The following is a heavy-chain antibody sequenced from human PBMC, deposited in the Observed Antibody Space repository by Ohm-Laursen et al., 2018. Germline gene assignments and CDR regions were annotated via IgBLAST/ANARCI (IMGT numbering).Heavy chain of an antibody. D-gene: IGHD6-19*01. J-gene: IGHJ4*02. CDR1: GFTFDAYA. V-gene: IGHV3-9*01. CDR3: AKDIWRSSGWTIGVSFDY. CDR2: ISWNSGSM. Sequence: SLRLSCAAPGFTFDAYAMHWVRQAPGKGLEWVSGISWNSGSMGYADSVKGRFTISRDNAKNSLYLQMNSLRAEDTALYYCAKDIWRSSGWTIGVSFDYWGQGTLVTVSS.